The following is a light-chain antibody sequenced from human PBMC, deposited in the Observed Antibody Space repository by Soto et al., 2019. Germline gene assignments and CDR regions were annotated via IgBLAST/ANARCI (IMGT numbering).Light chain of an antibody. CDR1: HIVLYSSNNKNY. J-gene: IGKJ1*01. CDR3: QQYYSTPRT. CDR2: WAS. V-gene: IGKV4-1*01. Sequence: DIVMTQSPDSLAVSLGESSTINCKSSHIVLYSSNNKNYLAWYQQKPGQPPKLLIYWASTRESGVPDRFSGSGSGTDFTLTISSLQAEDVAVYYCQQYYSTPRTFGQGTKVDIK.